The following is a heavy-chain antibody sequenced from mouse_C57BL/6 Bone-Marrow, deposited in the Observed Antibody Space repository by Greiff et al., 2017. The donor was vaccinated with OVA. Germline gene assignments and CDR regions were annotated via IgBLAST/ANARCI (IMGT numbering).Heavy chain of an antibody. V-gene: IGHV14-3*01. D-gene: IGHD1-1*01. CDR2: IDPGNGDT. CDR3: AKGCYSWFAY. Sequence: EVKLVESVAELVRPGASVKLSCTASGFTIKNTYMNWVKQRPGQGLEWIGRIDPGNGDTKYARKFQGKATLTADKSSNTAYLQLSSLTSEDTAIYFCAKGCYSWFAYWGQGTLVTVSA. J-gene: IGHJ3*01. CDR1: GFTIKNTY.